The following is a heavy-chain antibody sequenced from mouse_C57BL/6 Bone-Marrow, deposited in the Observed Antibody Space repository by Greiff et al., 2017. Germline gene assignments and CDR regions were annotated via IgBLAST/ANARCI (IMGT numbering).Heavy chain of an antibody. V-gene: IGHV1-15*01. J-gene: IGHJ2*01. D-gene: IGHD1-1*01. Sequence: QVQLQQSGAELVRPGASVTLSCKASGYTFTDYEMHWVKQTPVHGLEWIGAIDPDTGGTAYNQKFKGMAILTADKSSSTAYMELHSLTSEDTAVYYCTRSIYYYCSSDIYWGQGTTLTVSS. CDR3: TRSIYYYCSSDIY. CDR2: IDPDTGGT. CDR1: GYTFTDYE.